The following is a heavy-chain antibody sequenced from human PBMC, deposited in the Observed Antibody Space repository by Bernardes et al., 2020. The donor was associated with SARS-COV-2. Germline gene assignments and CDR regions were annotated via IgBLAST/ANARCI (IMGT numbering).Heavy chain of an antibody. Sequence: GGSLRLSCTASGFTFSSSAMHWVRQAPGKGREWVEVISNDGSIKYYTDSVKGRFTISRDNSKNTLYLLMNSLRTDDTAVYYCTRGLELELITWFDYWGQGTLVTVSS. J-gene: IGHJ4*02. V-gene: IGHV3-30-3*01. CDR3: TRGLELELITWFDY. CDR2: ISNDGSIK. D-gene: IGHD1-7*01. CDR1: GFTFSSSA.